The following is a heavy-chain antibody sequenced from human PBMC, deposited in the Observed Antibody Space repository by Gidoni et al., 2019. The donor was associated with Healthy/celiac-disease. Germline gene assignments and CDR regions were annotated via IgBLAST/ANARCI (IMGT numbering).Heavy chain of an antibody. D-gene: IGHD6-25*01. J-gene: IGHJ3*02. CDR3: ARSGARYGYAFDI. CDR2: MNPNSGNT. Sequence: QVQLVQSGAEVKKPGSSVKVSCKASGYTFTSYDINWVRQATGQGLEWMGWMNPNSGNTGYAQKFQGRVTMTRNTSRSTAYMDLSSLRSEDSAVYYCARSGARYGYAFDIWGQGTMVTVSS. V-gene: IGHV1-8*01. CDR1: GYTFTSYD.